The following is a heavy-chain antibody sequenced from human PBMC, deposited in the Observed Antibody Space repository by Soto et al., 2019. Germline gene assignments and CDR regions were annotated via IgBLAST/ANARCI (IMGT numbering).Heavy chain of an antibody. CDR1: GASFTNAW. Sequence: EVQLVESGGGLVKPGESLRLSCEASGASFTNAWMNWVRQAPGKGLEWVGRIKTRIDSATTDYAAPVKGRFTISRDDSKNTLYLQMDSPKTDDTAVYYFHTEDPSWLRGLEYWGQGTLVTVSS. CDR3: HTEDPSWLRGLEY. D-gene: IGHD6-19*01. J-gene: IGHJ4*02. CDR2: IKTRIDSATT. V-gene: IGHV3-15*01.